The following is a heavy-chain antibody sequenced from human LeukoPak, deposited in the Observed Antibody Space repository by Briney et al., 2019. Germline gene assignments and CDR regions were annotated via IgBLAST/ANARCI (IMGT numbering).Heavy chain of an antibody. V-gene: IGHV4-4*07. CDR2: IYTSGTT. CDR1: GDSISSYY. J-gene: IGHJ4*02. D-gene: IGHD6-19*01. Sequence: PSETLFLTCTVSGDSISSYYWSWIRQPAGKGLEWIGRIYTSGTTNYNPSLKSRVTMSVDTSKNQFSLKLSSVTAADTAVYYCARVGYSSGWYYFDYWGQGTLVTVSS. CDR3: ARVGYSSGWYYFDY.